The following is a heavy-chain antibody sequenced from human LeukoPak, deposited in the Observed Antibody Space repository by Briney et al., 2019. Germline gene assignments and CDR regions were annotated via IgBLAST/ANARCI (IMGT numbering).Heavy chain of an antibody. CDR3: ARMGYCTSTTCYHYFEY. CDR1: GFTFSSYA. D-gene: IGHD2-2*01. J-gene: IGHJ4*02. Sequence: PGRSLRLSCAASGFTFSSYAMLWVRQAPGKGLEWVATISYEGAYKFYADSVKGRCTISRDNSMSTLYLQMNSLSAEDTAVYYCARMGYCTSTTCYHYFEYWGQGTLVIVSS. V-gene: IGHV3-30*04. CDR2: ISYEGAYK.